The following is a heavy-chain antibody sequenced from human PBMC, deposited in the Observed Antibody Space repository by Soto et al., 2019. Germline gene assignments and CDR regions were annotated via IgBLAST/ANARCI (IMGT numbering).Heavy chain of an antibody. J-gene: IGHJ4*02. CDR2: IYHSGST. Sequence: QLQLQESGSGLVKPSQTLSLTCAVSGGSISSGGYSWSWIRQPPGKGLECIGYIYHSGSTYYNPSLMSRVTISVYRSKNQFSLKLSSVTAADTAVYYCARAMTTVTIFDYWGQGTLVTVSS. CDR1: GGSISSGGYS. D-gene: IGHD4-17*01. CDR3: ARAMTTVTIFDY. V-gene: IGHV4-30-2*01.